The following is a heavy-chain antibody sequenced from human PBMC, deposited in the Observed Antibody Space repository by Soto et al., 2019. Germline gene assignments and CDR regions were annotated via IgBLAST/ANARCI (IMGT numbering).Heavy chain of an antibody. CDR2: ISPYSGYT. V-gene: IGHV1-18*01. CDR3: AREDSVLIPAAQPSRFDS. CDR1: GYSFMKYG. J-gene: IGHJ4*02. Sequence: ASVKVSCKGFGYSFMKYGINWVRQAPGQGLEWVGWISPYSGYTHSAQKFHGRLTLTTDTAASTAYMELRILRSADTALYYCAREDSVLIPAAQPSRFDSWGQGTLGTVS. D-gene: IGHD2-2*01.